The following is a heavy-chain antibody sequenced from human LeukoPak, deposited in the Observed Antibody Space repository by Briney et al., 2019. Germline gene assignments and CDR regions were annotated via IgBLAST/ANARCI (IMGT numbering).Heavy chain of an antibody. J-gene: IGHJ4*02. CDR3: ARLRYFDWFFDY. CDR1: GGSISSGGYY. V-gene: IGHV4-30-2*01. Sequence: PSETLSLTCTVSGGSISSGGYYWSGIRQHPGKCLEWIGYIYHSGSTYYNPSLKSRVTISVDRSKNQFSLKLSSVTAADTAVYYCARLRYFDWFFDYWGQGTLVTVSS. D-gene: IGHD3-9*01. CDR2: IYHSGST.